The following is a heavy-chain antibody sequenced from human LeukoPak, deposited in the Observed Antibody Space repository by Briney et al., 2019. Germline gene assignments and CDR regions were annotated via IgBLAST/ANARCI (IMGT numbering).Heavy chain of an antibody. CDR3: AREVLDYSGSGTYYRHFDF. CDR2: IYYSGTT. J-gene: IGHJ4*02. D-gene: IGHD3-10*01. CDR1: GVSINGFY. Sequence: PETLSLTCTVSGVSINGFYWSWIRQPPGKGLEWIGYIYYSGTTNYNPSLRSRVTISVDTSKNQFSLKLSSVTAADTAVYYCAREVLDYSGSGTYYRHFDFWGQGTLVTVSS. V-gene: IGHV4-59*01.